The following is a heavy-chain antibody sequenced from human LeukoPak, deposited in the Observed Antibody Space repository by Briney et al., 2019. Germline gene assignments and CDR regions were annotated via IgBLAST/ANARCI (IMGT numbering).Heavy chain of an antibody. Sequence: GGSLRLSCAASGFTFGSYAMSWVRRAPGQGLKWVSGISGSGGNTYYADSVKGRFTISRDNSKNTLYLQMNTLRAEDTAVYYCAKDPYNIEVANTNGWSDPWGQGTLVTVSS. CDR2: ISGSGGNT. V-gene: IGHV3-23*01. CDR1: GFTFGSYA. CDR3: AKDPYNIEVANTNGWSDP. J-gene: IGHJ5*02. D-gene: IGHD6-19*01.